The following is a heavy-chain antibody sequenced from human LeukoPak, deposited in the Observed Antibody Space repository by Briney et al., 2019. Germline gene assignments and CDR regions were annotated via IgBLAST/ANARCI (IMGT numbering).Heavy chain of an antibody. J-gene: IGHJ3*02. CDR2: INHSGST. CDR3: ARGSNYDFWSGYYGPVWDI. V-gene: IGHV4-34*01. CDR1: GGSFSGYY. D-gene: IGHD3-3*01. Sequence: SETLSLTCAVYGGSFSGYYWSWIRQPPGKGLEWIGEINHSGSTNYNPSLKSRVTISVDTSKNQFSLKLSSVTAADTAVYYCARGSNYDFWSGYYGPVWDIWGQGTMVTVSS.